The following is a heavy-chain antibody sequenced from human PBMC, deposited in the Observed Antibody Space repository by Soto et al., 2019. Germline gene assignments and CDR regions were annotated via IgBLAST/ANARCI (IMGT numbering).Heavy chain of an antibody. V-gene: IGHV1-8*01. Sequence: ASVKVSCKASGYIFSSYDINWLRQASGQGLELIGWMNPKSGQRNYAPRFQGRVTMTGNTSISTAYMELSSLRSDDTAVYYCARDIGPALDWYRPWGQGTLVTVSS. D-gene: IGHD5-18*01. CDR1: GYIFSSYD. CDR3: ARDIGPALDWYRP. J-gene: IGHJ5*02. CDR2: MNPKSGQR.